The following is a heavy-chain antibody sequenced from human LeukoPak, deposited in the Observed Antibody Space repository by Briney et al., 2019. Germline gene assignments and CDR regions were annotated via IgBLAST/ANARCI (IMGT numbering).Heavy chain of an antibody. CDR2: ISYDGSNK. V-gene: IGHV3-30*18. Sequence: GGSLRLSCAASGFTFSNYGMHWVRQAPGKGLEWVAVISYDGSNKYYADSVKGRFTISRDNSKNTLYLQMSSLRAEDTAIYYCAKVGASEWSILSGPIKNWGQGTLVSVSS. D-gene: IGHD2-8*01. J-gene: IGHJ4*02. CDR3: AKVGASEWSILSGPIKN. CDR1: GFTFSNYG.